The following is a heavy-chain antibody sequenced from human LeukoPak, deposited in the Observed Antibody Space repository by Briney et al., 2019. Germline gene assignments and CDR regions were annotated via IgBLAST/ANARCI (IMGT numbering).Heavy chain of an antibody. CDR2: INHSGST. CDR3: ARVPTVPYNWFDP. Sequence: PSETLSLTCAVYGGSFSGYYWSWIRQPPGKGLEWIGEINHSGSTNYNPSLKSRVTISVDTSKNQFSPKLSSVTAADTAVYYCARVPTVPYNWFDPWGQGTLVTVSS. J-gene: IGHJ5*02. V-gene: IGHV4-34*01. D-gene: IGHD4-17*01. CDR1: GGSFSGYY.